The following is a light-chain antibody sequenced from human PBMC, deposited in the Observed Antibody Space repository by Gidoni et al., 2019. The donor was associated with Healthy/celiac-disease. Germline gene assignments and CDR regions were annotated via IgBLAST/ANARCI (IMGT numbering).Light chain of an antibody. V-gene: IGKV1-9*01. CDR1: QGISSY. J-gene: IGKJ2*01. CDR2: AAS. CDR3: QQLNSYPLMYT. Sequence: IQLPQFPSFLSASVGDRVHFTCRASQGISSYLAWYQQKPGKAPKLLIYAASTLQSGVPSRFSGSGSGTEFTLTISSLQPEDFATYYCQQLNSYPLMYTFGQGTKLEIK.